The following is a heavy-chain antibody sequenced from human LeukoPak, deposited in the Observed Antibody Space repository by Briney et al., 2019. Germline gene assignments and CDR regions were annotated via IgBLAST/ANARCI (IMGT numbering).Heavy chain of an antibody. CDR1: GGSFSGYY. J-gene: IGHJ4*02. CDR3: ARGTYDTSGYYFYFDY. CDR2: INHGGST. D-gene: IGHD3-22*01. V-gene: IGHV4-34*01. Sequence: PSETLSLTCAVYGGSFSGYYWSWIRQPPGKRLEWIGRINHGGSTNYNPSLKSRVTLSEDTPKNQFSLKLSSVTAADMAVYYCARGTYDTSGYYFYFDYWGQGILVTVSS.